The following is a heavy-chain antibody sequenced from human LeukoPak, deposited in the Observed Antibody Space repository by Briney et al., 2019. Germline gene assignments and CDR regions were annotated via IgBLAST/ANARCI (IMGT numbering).Heavy chain of an antibody. CDR2: ISYDGSNE. D-gene: IGHD3-3*01. V-gene: IGHV3-30-3*01. CDR3: ARVGTRYDFLDYFDY. CDR1: GFTFSTYG. J-gene: IGHJ4*02. Sequence: GRSLRLSCAASGFTFSTYGMHWVRQAPGKGLEWVAVISYDGSNENYADSVKGRFTISRDNSKNTLCLQMNTLRTEDTAVYYCARVGTRYDFLDYFDYWGQGTLVTVSS.